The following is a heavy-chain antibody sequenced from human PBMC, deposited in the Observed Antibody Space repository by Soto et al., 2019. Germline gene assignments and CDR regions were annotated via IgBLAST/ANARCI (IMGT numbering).Heavy chain of an antibody. CDR1: GGSISSGDYY. V-gene: IGHV4-30-4*01. J-gene: IGHJ5*02. D-gene: IGHD3-22*01. CDR3: ARVETDYDSSGYYYANWFDP. CDR2: IYYSGST. Sequence: PSETLSLTCTVSGGSISSGDYYWSWIRQPPGKGLEWIGYIYYSGSTYYNPSLKSRVTISVDTSKNQFSLKLSSVTAADTAVYYCARVETDYDSSGYYYANWFDPWGQGTLVTVSS.